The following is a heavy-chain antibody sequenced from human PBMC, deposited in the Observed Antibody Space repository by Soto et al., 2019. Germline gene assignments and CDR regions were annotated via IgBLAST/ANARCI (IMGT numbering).Heavy chain of an antibody. CDR2: INDDGSST. J-gene: IGHJ4*02. D-gene: IGHD1-1*01. Sequence: GGALRLSCAASGFTFSMYWMHCVRQVPGKGPEWVSRINDDGSSTNYADSVKGRFTISRDNAKNTLYLQMNALRVEDTAVYYCTRAPRSTSTGTGAFWGKGTLVTVSS. CDR1: GFTFSMYW. CDR3: TRAPRSTSTGTGAF. V-gene: IGHV3-74*01.